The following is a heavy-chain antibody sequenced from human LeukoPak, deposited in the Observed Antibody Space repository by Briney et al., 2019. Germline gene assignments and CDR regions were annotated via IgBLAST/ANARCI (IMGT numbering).Heavy chain of an antibody. CDR1: DGSISSYY. V-gene: IGHV4-59*01. Sequence: PSETLSLTCTVSDGSISSYYWSWIRQPPGKGLEWIGYIYYSGSTNYNPSLKSRVTISVDTSKNQFSLKLSSVPAADTAVFYWGRGGYCTKGVGYKWLAPGGQGPRATVPS. CDR2: IYYSGST. D-gene: IGHD2-8*01. CDR3: GRGGYCTKGVGYKWLAP. J-gene: IGHJ5*02.